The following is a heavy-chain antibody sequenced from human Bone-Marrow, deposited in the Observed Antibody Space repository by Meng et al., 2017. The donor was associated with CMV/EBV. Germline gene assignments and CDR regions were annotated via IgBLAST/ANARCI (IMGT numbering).Heavy chain of an antibody. CDR1: GYTFTGYY. CDR2: INPNSGGT. D-gene: IGHD2-2*01. Sequence: ASVKVSCKASGYTFTGYYMHWVRQAPGQGLEWMGWINPNSGGTNYAQKFQGRVTMTRNTSISTAYMELSSLRSEDTAVYYCARGLGYCSSTSCPPGYWGQGTLVTVSS. V-gene: IGHV1-2*02. J-gene: IGHJ4*02. CDR3: ARGLGYCSSTSCPPGY.